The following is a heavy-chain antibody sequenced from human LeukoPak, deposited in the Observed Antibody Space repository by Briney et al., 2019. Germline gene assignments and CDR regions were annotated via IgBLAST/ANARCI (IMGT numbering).Heavy chain of an antibody. D-gene: IGHD4-17*01. CDR3: ARATTKLYWYFDF. V-gene: IGHV4-59*08. J-gene: IGHJ2*01. CDR1: GGSISNYY. CDR2: IYYSGST. Sequence: SETLSLTCNVSGGSISNYYWSWLRQPPGKGLEWVGYIYYSGSTNYNPSLKSRVNISVDTSKSQSSLKLSSVTAADTAVYYCARATTKLYWYFDFWGRGTLVTVSS.